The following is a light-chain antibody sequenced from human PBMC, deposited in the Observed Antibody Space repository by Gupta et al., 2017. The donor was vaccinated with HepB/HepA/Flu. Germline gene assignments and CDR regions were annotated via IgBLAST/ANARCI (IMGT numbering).Light chain of an antibody. V-gene: IGKV3-15*01. CDR1: QFISTN. J-gene: IGKJ2*01. CDR2: GAS. CDR3: QQYNRWPYT. Sequence: EVVMTQSPATPSVSPGERATLSCRASQFISTNFAWYQEKLGQAPRLLIYGASTRATGIPARFSGSGSGTDFTLTISSLQSEDFAVYYCQQYNRWPYTFGQGTKLEIK.